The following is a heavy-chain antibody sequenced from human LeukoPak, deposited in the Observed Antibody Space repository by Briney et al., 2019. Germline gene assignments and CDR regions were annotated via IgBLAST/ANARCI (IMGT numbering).Heavy chain of an antibody. V-gene: IGHV3-23*01. Sequence: GGSLRLSCAASGFTFSSYAMSWVRQAPGKGLEWVSAISGSGGSTYYADSVKGRFTISRDNSKSTLYLQMNSLRAEDTAVYYCAKYYYDTQGPRDYWGQGTLVTVSS. CDR2: ISGSGGST. D-gene: IGHD3-22*01. CDR1: GFTFSSYA. J-gene: IGHJ4*02. CDR3: AKYYYDTQGPRDY.